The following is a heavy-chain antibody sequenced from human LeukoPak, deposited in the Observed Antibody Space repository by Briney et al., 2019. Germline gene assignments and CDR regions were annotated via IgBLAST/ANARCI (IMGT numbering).Heavy chain of an antibody. CDR1: GGSISSGGYY. V-gene: IGHV4-31*03. CDR2: IYYSGST. CDR3: ARGLWLYYFDY. J-gene: IGHJ4*02. Sequence: SETLSLTCTVSGGSISSGGYYWRWIRQHPGKGLEWIGYIYYSGSTYYNPSLKSRVTISVDTSKNQCSLKLSSVTAADTAVYYCARGLWLYYFDYWGQGTLVTVSS. D-gene: IGHD3-22*01.